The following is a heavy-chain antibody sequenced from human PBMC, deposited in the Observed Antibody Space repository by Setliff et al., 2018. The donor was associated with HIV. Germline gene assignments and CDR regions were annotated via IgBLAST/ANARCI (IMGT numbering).Heavy chain of an antibody. J-gene: IGHJ5*02. CDR1: GGSISSYY. D-gene: IGHD3-22*01. CDR3: ARELRRFDTSDTAPHNWFDP. CDR2: IYTSGST. V-gene: IGHV4-4*07. Sequence: SETLSLTCTVSGGSISSYYWSWIRQPAGKGLEWIGRIYTSGSTNYNPSLKSRLTISLYTSKNQFSLKLSSVTAADTAVYYCARELRRFDTSDTAPHNWFDPWGQGTLVTVSS.